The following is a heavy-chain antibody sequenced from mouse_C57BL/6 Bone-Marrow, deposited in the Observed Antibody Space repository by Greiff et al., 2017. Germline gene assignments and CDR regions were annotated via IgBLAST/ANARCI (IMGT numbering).Heavy chain of an antibody. V-gene: IGHV1-69*01. J-gene: IGHJ1*03. CDR3: ARRYYYGSSWYFDV. CDR2: IDPSDSYT. Sequence: VQLQQPGAELVMPGASVKLSCKASGYTFTSYWMHWVKQRPGQGLEWIGEIDPSDSYTNYNQQFKGKSTLTVDKSSSTAYMQLSSLTSEDSAVXYCARRYYYGSSWYFDVWGTGTTVTVSS. D-gene: IGHD1-1*01. CDR1: GYTFTSYW.